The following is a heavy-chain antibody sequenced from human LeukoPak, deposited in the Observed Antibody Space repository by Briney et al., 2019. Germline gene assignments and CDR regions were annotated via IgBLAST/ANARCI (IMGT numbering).Heavy chain of an antibody. J-gene: IGHJ4*02. CDR3: ARDLGYSSGWYLNY. Sequence: ASVKVSCKTSGYTFTGYYMHWVRQAPGQGLEWMGWINPNSGGTNYAQKFQGRVTMTRDTSISTAYMELSRLRSDDTAVYYCARDLGYSSGWYLNYWGQGTLVIVSS. CDR2: INPNSGGT. D-gene: IGHD6-19*01. CDR1: GYTFTGYY. V-gene: IGHV1-2*02.